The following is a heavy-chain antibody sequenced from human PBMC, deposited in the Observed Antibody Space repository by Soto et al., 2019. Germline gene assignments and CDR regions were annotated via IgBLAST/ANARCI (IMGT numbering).Heavy chain of an antibody. CDR3: ERALDVGYCSITSCYTNAFDI. D-gene: IGHD2-2*03. Sequence: QVQLVESGGGVVQPGRSLRLSCAASGFTFSSYGMHWVRQAPGKGLEWVAVIWYDGSNKYYADSVKGRFTISRDNSKNTLYLQMNSLRAEDTAVYYCERALDVGYCSITSCYTNAFDIWGQGTMVTVSS. CDR1: GFTFSSYG. J-gene: IGHJ3*02. CDR2: IWYDGSNK. V-gene: IGHV3-33*01.